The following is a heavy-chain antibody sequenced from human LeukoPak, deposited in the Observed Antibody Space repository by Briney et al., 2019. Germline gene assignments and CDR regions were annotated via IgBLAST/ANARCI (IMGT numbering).Heavy chain of an antibody. V-gene: IGHV3-53*01. CDR3: ARGAGTFDY. Sequence: SGGSLRLSCAASGFTFSSYGMHWVRQAPGKGLEWVSVIYSGGSTYYADSVKGRFTISRDNSKNTLYLQMNSLRAEDTAVYYCARGAGTFDYWGQGTLVTVSS. CDR2: IYSGGST. D-gene: IGHD6-19*01. J-gene: IGHJ4*02. CDR1: GFTFSSYG.